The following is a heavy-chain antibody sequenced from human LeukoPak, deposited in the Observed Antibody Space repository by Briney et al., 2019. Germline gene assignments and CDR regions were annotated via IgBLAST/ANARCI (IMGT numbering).Heavy chain of an antibody. CDR2: ISAYNDNT. Sequence: GAAVKVSCKASGYTFTTYGISWVRQAPGQGREWMGWISAYNDNTHYALKLQGRVTMTTDTSTTTAYMELRSLRSDDTAVYYCARGSQYYDFWSGYSHFDYWGQGTLVTVS. V-gene: IGHV1-18*01. J-gene: IGHJ4*02. D-gene: IGHD3-3*01. CDR1: GYTFTTYG. CDR3: ARGSQYYDFWSGYSHFDY.